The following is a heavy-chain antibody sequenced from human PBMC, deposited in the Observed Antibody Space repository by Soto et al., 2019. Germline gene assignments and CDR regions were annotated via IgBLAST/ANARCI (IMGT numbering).Heavy chain of an antibody. CDR2: VSWNSGRI. CDR3: ARARAVAATVHFDY. CDR1: GFTFDDYA. V-gene: IGHV3-9*01. J-gene: IGHJ4*02. D-gene: IGHD6-19*01. Sequence: EVQLVESGGGLVQPGRSLRLSRAASGFTFDDYAMHWVRQAPGKGLEWVSGVSWNSGRIDYADSVKGRFTISRDNAKNSLYLQMNSLRTEDTALYFCARARAVAATVHFDYWGQGTLVTVSS.